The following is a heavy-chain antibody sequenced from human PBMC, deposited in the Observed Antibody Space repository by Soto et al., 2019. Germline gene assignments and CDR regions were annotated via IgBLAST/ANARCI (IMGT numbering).Heavy chain of an antibody. Sequence: GGSLRLSCAASGFTFSSYAMHWVRQAPGKGLEWVAVISYDGSNKYYADSVKGRFTISRDNSKNTLYLQMNSLRAEDTAVYYCARDPHSPTTNFHSDMDVWGQGTTVTVSS. D-gene: IGHD5-12*01. V-gene: IGHV3-30-3*01. CDR2: ISYDGSNK. CDR1: GFTFSSYA. J-gene: IGHJ6*02. CDR3: ARDPHSPTTNFHSDMDV.